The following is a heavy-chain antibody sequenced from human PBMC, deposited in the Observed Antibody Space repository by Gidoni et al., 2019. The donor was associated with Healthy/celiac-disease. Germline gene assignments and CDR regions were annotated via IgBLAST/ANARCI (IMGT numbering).Heavy chain of an antibody. CDR1: GFTFSDYY. V-gene: IGHV3-11*01. CDR2: ISSSGSTI. J-gene: IGHJ6*02. Sequence: QVQLVESGGGLVKPGGSLRLSCAASGFTFSDYYMSWIRQAPGKGLEWVSYISSSGSTIYYADSVKGRFTISRDNAKNSLYLQMNSLRAEDTAVYYCARDLKGTYYYDSSGYYIYYGMDVWGQGTTVTVSS. CDR3: ARDLKGTYYYDSSGYYIYYGMDV. D-gene: IGHD3-22*01.